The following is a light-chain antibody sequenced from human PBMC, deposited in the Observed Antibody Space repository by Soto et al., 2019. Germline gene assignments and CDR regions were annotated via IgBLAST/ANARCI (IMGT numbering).Light chain of an antibody. Sequence: QSVLTQPASVSGSPGQSITISCTGTSSDVGGYKYVSWYQQHPGKVPKLMIYEVSNRPSGVSNRFSGSKSGDTASLTISGLQPEDEADYYCSSYTSSSTVVFAGGTKVTVL. V-gene: IGLV2-14*01. CDR3: SSYTSSSTVV. J-gene: IGLJ2*01. CDR2: EVS. CDR1: SSDVGGYKY.